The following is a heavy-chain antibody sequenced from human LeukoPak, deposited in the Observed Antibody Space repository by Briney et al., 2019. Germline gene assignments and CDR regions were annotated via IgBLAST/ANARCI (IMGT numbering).Heavy chain of an antibody. V-gene: IGHV1-18*01. CDR1: GYTFTSYG. CDR2: ISAYNGNT. D-gene: IGHD6-19*01. CDR3: ARDSNFFRPVAGNFDY. Sequence: ASVKVSCKASGYTFTSYGISWVRQAPGQGLEWMGWISAYNGNTNYAQKLQGRVTMTTDTSTSTAYMELRSLRSDDTAVYYRARDSNFFRPVAGNFDYWGQGTLVTVSS. J-gene: IGHJ4*02.